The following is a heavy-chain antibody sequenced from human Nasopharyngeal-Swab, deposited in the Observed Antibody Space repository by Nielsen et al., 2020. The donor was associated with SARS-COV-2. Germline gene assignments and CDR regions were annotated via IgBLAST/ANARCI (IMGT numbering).Heavy chain of an antibody. D-gene: IGHD3-3*01. J-gene: IGHJ3*02. V-gene: IGHV4-39*01. CDR3: ARSLGGITIFGVVMGAFDI. Sequence: SETLSLTCTVSGGSISSSSYYWGWIRQPPGKGLEWIGSIYYSGSTYYNPSLKSRVTISVDTSKNQFSLKLSSVTAADTAVYYCARSLGGITIFGVVMGAFDIWGQGTMVTVSS. CDR1: GGSISSSSYY. CDR2: IYYSGST.